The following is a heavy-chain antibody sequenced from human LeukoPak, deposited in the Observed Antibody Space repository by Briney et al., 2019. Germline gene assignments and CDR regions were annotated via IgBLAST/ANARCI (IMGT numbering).Heavy chain of an antibody. V-gene: IGHV3-21*01. CDR3: VGNQDFWSGYHAFEY. Sequence: GGSLRLSCAASGLVFSSYTMGWVRHAPGKGLEWVSSSTPATDSTSYADSVQGRFTISRDNAKKTAYLQMNSLRVEDTAIYFCVGNQDFWSGYHAFEYWGQGILVTVSS. CDR1: GLVFSSYT. CDR2: STPATDST. J-gene: IGHJ4*02. D-gene: IGHD3-3*01.